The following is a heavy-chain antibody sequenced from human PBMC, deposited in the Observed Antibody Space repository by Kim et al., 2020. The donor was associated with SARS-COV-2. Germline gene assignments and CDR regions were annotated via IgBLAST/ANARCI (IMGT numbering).Heavy chain of an antibody. D-gene: IGHD3-10*01. V-gene: IGHV3-64*01. Sequence: ATSVKGRFTISRDNSKNTLYLQMGSLRAEDMAVYYCARGDYYGSGDAFDLWGQGTMVTVSS. CDR3: ARGDYYGSGDAFDL. J-gene: IGHJ3*01.